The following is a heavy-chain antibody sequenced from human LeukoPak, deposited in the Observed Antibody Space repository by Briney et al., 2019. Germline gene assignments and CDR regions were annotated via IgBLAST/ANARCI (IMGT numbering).Heavy chain of an antibody. CDR2: IYYSGST. Sequence: PSETLSLTCTVSGGSISSYYWSWIRQPPGKGLEWIGYIYYSGSTNYNPSLKSRVTISVDTSKNQFSLKLSSVTAADTAVYYCARGAAHTLYYGVDVWGQGTTVTVSS. D-gene: IGHD6-13*01. J-gene: IGHJ6*02. V-gene: IGHV4-59*01. CDR1: GGSISSYY. CDR3: ARGAAHTLYYGVDV.